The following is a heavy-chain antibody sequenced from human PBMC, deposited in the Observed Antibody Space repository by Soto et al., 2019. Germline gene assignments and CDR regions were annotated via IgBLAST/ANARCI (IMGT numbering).Heavy chain of an antibody. Sequence: GGSLRLSCAASGFTFSSYGMHWVRQAPGKGLEWVAVISYDGSNKYYADSVKGRFTISRDNSKNTLYLQMNSLRAEDTAVYYCAKARRSGYCSSTSCYAGAFDIWGQGTMVTVSS. V-gene: IGHV3-30*18. D-gene: IGHD2-2*01. CDR3: AKARRSGYCSSTSCYAGAFDI. J-gene: IGHJ3*02. CDR1: GFTFSSYG. CDR2: ISYDGSNK.